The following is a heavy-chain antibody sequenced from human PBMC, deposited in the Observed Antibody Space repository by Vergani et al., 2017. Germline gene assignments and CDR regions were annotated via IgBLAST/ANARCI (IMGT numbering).Heavy chain of an antibody. Sequence: QLQLQESGPRLVKPSETLSLTCSLSGMSISNNNYYWGWIRQPPGKGLEWIGSIYDSRNNNYSPSLKSRISISVDTSKNQFSLNLTSVTAADTAVYYCTRHLRQLARNDVFDIWGHGTLVTVSS. J-gene: IGHJ3*02. CDR1: GMSISNNNYY. V-gene: IGHV4-39*01. D-gene: IGHD6-6*01. CDR3: TRHLRQLARNDVFDI. CDR2: IYDSRNN.